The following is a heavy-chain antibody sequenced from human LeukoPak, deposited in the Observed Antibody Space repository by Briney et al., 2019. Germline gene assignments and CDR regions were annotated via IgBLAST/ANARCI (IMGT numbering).Heavy chain of an antibody. Sequence: ASVKVSCKASGGTFRSYAISWVRKAPGQGLEWMGGNIPLLGTERYAQNFQGRVTIAADESTTTAYMELSGLTSEDTAVYYCTRDVWFGESHAFDIWGQGTMVTVSS. D-gene: IGHD3-10*01. J-gene: IGHJ3*02. CDR3: TRDVWFGESHAFDI. CDR2: NIPLLGTE. V-gene: IGHV1-69*13. CDR1: GGTFRSYA.